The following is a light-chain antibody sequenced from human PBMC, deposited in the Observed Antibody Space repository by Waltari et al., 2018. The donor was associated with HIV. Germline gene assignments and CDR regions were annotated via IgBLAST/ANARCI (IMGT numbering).Light chain of an antibody. Sequence: EIVMTQSPATLSVSLGERATLSCRASQSMSTNLAWYQRNPGQAPRLLIYAASTRATGIPARFSGSGSGTEFTLTISSLQSEDFAVYYCQQYNNWPYTFGQGTKLEIK. J-gene: IGKJ2*01. CDR2: AAS. V-gene: IGKV3-15*01. CDR1: QSMSTN. CDR3: QQYNNWPYT.